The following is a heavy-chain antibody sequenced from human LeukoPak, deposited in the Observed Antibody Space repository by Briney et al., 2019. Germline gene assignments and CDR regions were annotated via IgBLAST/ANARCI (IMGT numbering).Heavy chain of an antibody. Sequence: SETLSLTCAVYGGSFSGYYWSWIRQPPGKGLEWIGEINHSGSTNYNPSLKGRVTISVDTSKNQFSLKLSSVTAADTAVYYCATVAGPRILDDYWGQGTPVTVSS. D-gene: IGHD6-19*01. V-gene: IGHV4-34*01. CDR1: GGSFSGYY. CDR2: INHSGST. J-gene: IGHJ4*02. CDR3: ATVAGPRILDDY.